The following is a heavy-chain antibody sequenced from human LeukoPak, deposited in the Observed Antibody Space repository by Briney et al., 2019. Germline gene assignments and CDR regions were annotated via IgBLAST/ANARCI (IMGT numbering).Heavy chain of an antibody. Sequence: GGSLRLSCAASGFTFSDYYMTWIRQAPGKGLEYVSYISSSSGSTKYYADSVKGRFTISRDNAKNSLYLQMNSLRAEDTAVYYCARDREHRDYFDYWGQGTLVTVSS. CDR2: ISSSSGSTK. V-gene: IGHV3-11*04. CDR3: ARDREHRDYFDY. J-gene: IGHJ4*02. CDR1: GFTFSDYY.